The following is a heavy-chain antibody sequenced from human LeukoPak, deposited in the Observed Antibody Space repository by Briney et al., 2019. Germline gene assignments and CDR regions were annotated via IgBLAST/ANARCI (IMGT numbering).Heavy chain of an antibody. J-gene: IGHJ4*02. Sequence: ASVKVSCKASGYTFTSYDINWVRQATGQELEWMGWMNPNSGNTGYAQKFQGRVTITRDTSASTAYMELSSLRSEDTAVYYCARYYYDSSGYHMGFDYWGQGTLVTVSS. D-gene: IGHD3-22*01. CDR2: MNPNSGNT. CDR3: ARYYYDSSGYHMGFDY. V-gene: IGHV1-8*01. CDR1: GYTFTSYD.